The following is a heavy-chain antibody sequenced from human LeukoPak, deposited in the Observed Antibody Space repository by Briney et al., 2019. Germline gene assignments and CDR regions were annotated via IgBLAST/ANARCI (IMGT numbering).Heavy chain of an antibody. V-gene: IGHV3-30-3*01. CDR2: ISYDGSNK. CDR1: GLTFSTYA. CDR3: ARGESTYSSSALDY. D-gene: IGHD6-13*01. J-gene: IGHJ4*02. Sequence: PGGSLRLSCAASGLTFSTYAMHWVRQAPGKGLEWVAVISYDGSNKYYADSVKGRFTISRDNAKNSLYLQMSSLRAEDTAVYYCARGESTYSSSALDYWGQGSLVTVSS.